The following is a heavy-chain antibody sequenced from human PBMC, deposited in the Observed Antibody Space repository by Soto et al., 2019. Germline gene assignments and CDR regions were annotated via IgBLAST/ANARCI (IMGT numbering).Heavy chain of an antibody. J-gene: IGHJ4*02. CDR1: GFSVSSNY. V-gene: IGHV3-66*01. CDR3: GRGRAYIDY. Sequence: EVQLVESGGGLVQPGGSLRLSCAASGFSVSSNYMNWVRQAPGKGLEWVSIFYSGDTTYYADSVKGRFTMSRDSSKNTLYLQMNSLRGEDTAVYYCGRGRAYIDYWGQGTLVTVSS. CDR2: FYSGDTT.